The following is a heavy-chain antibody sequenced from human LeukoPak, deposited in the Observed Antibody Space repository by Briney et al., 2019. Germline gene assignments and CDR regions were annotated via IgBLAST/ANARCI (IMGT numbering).Heavy chain of an antibody. J-gene: IGHJ4*02. D-gene: IGHD6-13*01. V-gene: IGHV1-69*05. CDR2: IIPIFGTA. CDR3: ARERPPGDSSNWFLEGYFDI. CDR1: GGTFSSYA. Sequence: ASVKVSCKASGGTFSSYAISWVRQAPGQGLEWMGRIIPIFGTANYAQKFQGRVTITTDESTSTAYMELSTLRSDDTAVYYCARERPPGDSSNWFLEGYFDIWGQGTLVTVSS.